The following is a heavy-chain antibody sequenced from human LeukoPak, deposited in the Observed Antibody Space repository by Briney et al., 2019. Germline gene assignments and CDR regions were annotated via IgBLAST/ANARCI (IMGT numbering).Heavy chain of an antibody. V-gene: IGHV4-59*12. CDR1: GGSIRSYY. D-gene: IGHD4-11*01. Sequence: SETLSLTCTVSGGSIRSYYWSWIRQPPGKGLEWIAYIYYSGSTNYNPSLKSRVTISVDTSKNQFSLKLSSVTAADTAVYYCSRADSNYFLNYYYYYYMDVWGKGTTVTVSS. J-gene: IGHJ6*03. CDR3: SRADSNYFLNYYYYYYMDV. CDR2: IYYSGST.